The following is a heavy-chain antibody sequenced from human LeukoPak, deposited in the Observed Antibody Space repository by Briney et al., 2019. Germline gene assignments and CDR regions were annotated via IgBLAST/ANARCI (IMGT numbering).Heavy chain of an antibody. Sequence: GGSLRLSCTASGFSFSTDWMSWVRQAPGKGLEWVANIKQDGSEKHYVDSVKGRFTISRDNAKNSLYLQMSSLRVEDTAVYYCVRSQYSSSSWGQGTLVTVSS. CDR2: IKQDGSEK. CDR3: VRSQYSSSS. V-gene: IGHV3-7*01. CDR1: GFSFSTDW. J-gene: IGHJ5*02. D-gene: IGHD6-13*01.